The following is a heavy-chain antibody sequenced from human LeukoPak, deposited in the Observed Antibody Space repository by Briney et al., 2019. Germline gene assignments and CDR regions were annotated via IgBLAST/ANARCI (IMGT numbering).Heavy chain of an antibody. CDR2: IIPIFGTA. J-gene: IGHJ4*02. CDR3: ASLIQQWLGPYFDY. CDR1: GGTFSSYA. D-gene: IGHD6-19*01. Sequence: ASVKVSCKASGGTFSSYAISWVRQAPGQGLEWMGGIIPIFGTANYAQKFQGRVTITADESTSTAYMELSSLRSEDTAVYYCASLIQQWLGPYFDYWGQGTLVTVPS. V-gene: IGHV1-69*13.